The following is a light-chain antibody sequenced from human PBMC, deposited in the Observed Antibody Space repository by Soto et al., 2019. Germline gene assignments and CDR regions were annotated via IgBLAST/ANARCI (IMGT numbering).Light chain of an antibody. J-gene: IGKJ1*01. Sequence: EVVMRQSPATLSVSPGECATLSCRASQGIGDTLAWYQHKPGQAPRLLIYGTSNRATGIPDRFSGSGSGTDFSLTISSLEPGDLAVYYCQQYGSSPRTFGQGTKVDI. CDR1: QGIGDT. CDR3: QQYGSSPRT. V-gene: IGKV3-20*01. CDR2: GTS.